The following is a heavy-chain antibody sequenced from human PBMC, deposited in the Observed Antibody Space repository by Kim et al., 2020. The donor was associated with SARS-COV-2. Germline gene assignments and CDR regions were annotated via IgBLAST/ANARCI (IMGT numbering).Heavy chain of an antibody. J-gene: IGHJ4*02. Sequence: VKGRFTISRDNSKNSLYLQMNSLRTEDTALYYCAKAASNGWGSGLTFDYWGQGTLVTVSS. D-gene: IGHD3-22*01. V-gene: IGHV3-43*01. CDR3: AKAASNGWGSGLTFDY.